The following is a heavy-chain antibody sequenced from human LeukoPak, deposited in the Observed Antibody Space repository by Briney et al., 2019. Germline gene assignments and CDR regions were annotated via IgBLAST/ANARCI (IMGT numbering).Heavy chain of an antibody. CDR2: MSAYNGKT. Sequence: TVSFTCTGYTFTSYGISWVRQAPGQGREWMGWMSAYNGKTNYAQKLQRRVPMTTDQYTHPAYIELRSLTSDDPAVYYCARVRDPYYDLLTGSQGPAFDIWGQGTIVTVSS. CDR3: ARVRDPYYDLLTGSQGPAFDI. D-gene: IGHD3-9*01. J-gene: IGHJ3*02. CDR1: GYTFTSYG. V-gene: IGHV1-18*01.